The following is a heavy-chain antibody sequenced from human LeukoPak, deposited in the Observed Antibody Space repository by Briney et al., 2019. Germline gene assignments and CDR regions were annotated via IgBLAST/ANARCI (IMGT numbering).Heavy chain of an antibody. V-gene: IGHV4-59*12. J-gene: IGHJ3*02. CDR1: GGSISSYY. D-gene: IGHD3-22*01. CDR3: AKDRTMIAAPEAFDI. Sequence: SETLSLTCTVSGGSISSYYWSWIRQPPGKGLEWIGYIYYSGSTNYNPSLKSRVTISVDTSKNQFSLKLSSVTAADTAVYYCAKDRTMIAAPEAFDIWGQGTMVTVSS. CDR2: IYYSGST.